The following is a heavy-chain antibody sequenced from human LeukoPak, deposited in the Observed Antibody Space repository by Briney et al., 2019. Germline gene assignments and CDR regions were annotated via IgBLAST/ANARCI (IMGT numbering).Heavy chain of an antibody. J-gene: IGHJ4*02. V-gene: IGHV3-23*01. CDR3: AKDFVAVTAIGMYYSDY. D-gene: IGHD2-21*02. Sequence: TGGSLRLSCAASGFTFSSYAMNWVRQTPGKGLEWVSSISGSGGSLYYADSVKGRFTISRDNSKKTFYLQMNSLRAEDTAIYYCAKDFVAVTAIGMYYSDYWGQGTLVTVSA. CDR2: ISGSGGSL. CDR1: GFTFSSYA.